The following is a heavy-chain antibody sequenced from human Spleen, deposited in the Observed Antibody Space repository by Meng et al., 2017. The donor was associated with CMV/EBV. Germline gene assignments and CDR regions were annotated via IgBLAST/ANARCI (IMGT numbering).Heavy chain of an antibody. CDR2: IKQDGSET. Sequence: GGSLRLSCAASGFTFSRYWMTWVRQAPGKGLEWVANIKQDGSETHYVDSVKGRFTISRDNAKNSLYLQMNSLRAEDTAVYYCARGGKTTVTVWGQGTLVTVSS. D-gene: IGHD4-17*01. V-gene: IGHV3-7*01. CDR3: ARGGKTTVTV. CDR1: GFTFSRYW. J-gene: IGHJ4*02.